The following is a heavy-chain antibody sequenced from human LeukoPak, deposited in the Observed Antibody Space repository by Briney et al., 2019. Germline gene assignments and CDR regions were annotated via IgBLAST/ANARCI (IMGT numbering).Heavy chain of an antibody. J-gene: IGHJ4*02. D-gene: IGHD3-22*01. Sequence: SETLSLTCTVSGYSISSGYYWGWIRQPPGKGLEWIGSIYYSGSTYYNPSLKSRVTISVDTSKNQFSLKLSSVTAADTAVYYCARYTYYYDSSVGYWGQGTLVTVSS. CDR2: IYYSGST. V-gene: IGHV4-38-2*02. CDR1: GYSISSGYY. CDR3: ARYTYYYDSSVGY.